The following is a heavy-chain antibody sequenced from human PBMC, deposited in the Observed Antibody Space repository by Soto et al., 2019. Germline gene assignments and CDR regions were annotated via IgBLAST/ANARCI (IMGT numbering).Heavy chain of an antibody. D-gene: IGHD5-18*01. Sequence: SETLSLTCTVSGGSISSGGYYWSWISQHPRKGLEWIGYIYYSGSTYYNPSLKSRVTISVDTSKNQFSLKLSSVTAADTAVYNCARSGYSYGPNPLLYWGQGTLVTVSS. J-gene: IGHJ4*02. V-gene: IGHV4-31*03. CDR1: GGSISSGGYY. CDR2: IYYSGST. CDR3: ARSGYSYGPNPLLY.